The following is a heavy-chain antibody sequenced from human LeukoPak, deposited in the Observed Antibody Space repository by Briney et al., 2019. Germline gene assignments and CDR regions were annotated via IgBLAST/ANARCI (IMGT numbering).Heavy chain of an antibody. CDR2: IYYSGST. Sequence: SETLSLTCTVSGGSISSYYWSWIRQPPGKGLEWIGYIYYSGSTNYNPSLKSRVTISVDTSKNQFSLKLSSVTAADTAVYYCAAEPHSYDSSGYYSFDYWGQGTLVTVSS. D-gene: IGHD3-22*01. CDR3: AAEPHSYDSSGYYSFDY. J-gene: IGHJ4*02. V-gene: IGHV4-59*08. CDR1: GGSISSYY.